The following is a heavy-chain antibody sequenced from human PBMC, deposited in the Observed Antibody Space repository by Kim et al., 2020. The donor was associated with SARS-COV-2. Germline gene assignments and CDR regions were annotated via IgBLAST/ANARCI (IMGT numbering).Heavy chain of an antibody. D-gene: IGHD2-15*01. J-gene: IGHJ4*01. CDR1: GYTFTSYY. CDR2: INPSGGST. Sequence: ASVKVSCKASGYTFTSYYMHWVRQAPGQGLEWMGIINPSGGSTSYAQKFQGRVTMTRDTSTSTVYMELRRLRSEDTAEYYCSRDSPLYCSGGSGYGIFD. CDR3: SRDSPLYCSGGSGYGIFD. V-gene: IGHV1-46*01.